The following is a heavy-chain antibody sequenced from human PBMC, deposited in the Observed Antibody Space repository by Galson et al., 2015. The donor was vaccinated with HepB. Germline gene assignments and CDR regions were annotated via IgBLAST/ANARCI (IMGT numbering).Heavy chain of an antibody. Sequence: LRLSCAASGFTFSSYAMSWVRQAPGKGLEWVSAISGSGGSTYYADSVKGRFTISRDNSKNTLYLQMNSLRAEDTAVYYCAKRCGGDCYNHDYWGQGTLVTVSS. J-gene: IGHJ4*02. V-gene: IGHV3-23*01. CDR2: ISGSGGST. CDR3: AKRCGGDCYNHDY. CDR1: GFTFSSYA. D-gene: IGHD2-21*01.